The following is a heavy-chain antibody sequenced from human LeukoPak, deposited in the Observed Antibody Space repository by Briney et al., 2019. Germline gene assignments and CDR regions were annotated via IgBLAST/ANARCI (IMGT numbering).Heavy chain of an antibody. V-gene: IGHV4-34*01. J-gene: IGHJ4*02. CDR3: ARSPYGDYSYYFDY. D-gene: IGHD4-17*01. CDR1: GGSFSGYY. Sequence: SETLSLTCAVYGGSFSGYYWSWIRQPPGKGLEWIGEINHSGSTNYNPSLKSRVTISVDTPKNQFSLKLSSVTAADTAVYYCARSPYGDYSYYFDYWGQGTLVTVSS. CDR2: INHSGST.